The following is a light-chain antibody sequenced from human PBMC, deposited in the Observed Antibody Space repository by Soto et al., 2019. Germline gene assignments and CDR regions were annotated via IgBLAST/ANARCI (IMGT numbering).Light chain of an antibody. CDR2: GAS. J-gene: IGKJ2*01. CDR1: QSISSE. CDR3: QQCHNLPLT. Sequence: EIVMTQSPATLSVSPGERATLSCRASQSISSELAWYQQRPGQPPRVLIYGASTRATGVPDRFTGSGSGSDFTLTISGLQSEDFAVYYCQQCHNLPLTFGQGTRLEI. V-gene: IGKV3-15*01.